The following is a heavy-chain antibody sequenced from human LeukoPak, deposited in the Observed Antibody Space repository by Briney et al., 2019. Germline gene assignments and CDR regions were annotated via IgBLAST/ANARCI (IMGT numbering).Heavy chain of an antibody. CDR1: GFIFSGYE. Sequence: PGGSLRLSCAASGFIFSGYEMHWVRQAPGKGLEWVSFISTSGNTIYYADSVKGRFTFSRDNARNSLYLQMNSLRAEDTAVYYCARDGPGYSFDYWGQGTLVTVSS. CDR3: ARDGPGYSFDY. J-gene: IGHJ4*02. CDR2: ISTSGNTI. V-gene: IGHV3-48*03. D-gene: IGHD5-18*01.